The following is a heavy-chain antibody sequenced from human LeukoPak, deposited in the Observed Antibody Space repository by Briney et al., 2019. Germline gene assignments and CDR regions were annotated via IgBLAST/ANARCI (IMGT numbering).Heavy chain of an antibody. CDR2: IYYSGST. D-gene: IGHD3-22*01. Sequence: SETLSLTCTVSGGSISSYYWSWIRQPPGKGLEWIGYIYYSGSTYYNPSLKSRVTISVDTSKNQFSLKLSSVTAADTAVYYCATEYYYDSSGYENWGQGTLVTVSS. J-gene: IGHJ4*02. CDR3: ATEYYYDSSGYEN. CDR1: GGSISSYY. V-gene: IGHV4-59*12.